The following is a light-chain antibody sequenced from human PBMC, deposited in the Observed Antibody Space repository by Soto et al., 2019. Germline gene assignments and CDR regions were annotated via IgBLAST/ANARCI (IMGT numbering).Light chain of an antibody. CDR2: AAS. CDR3: QQYESYPWT. Sequence: ETQMTPSPSGLVASVRDTVTIICCASLPISNYLAWYQQKPGKIPNLLIYAASTLQAGVPSRFSGSGSGTDFTLTISSLQPDDFATYYCQQYESYPWTFGQGTKVDIK. J-gene: IGKJ1*01. V-gene: IGKV1-27*01. CDR1: LPISNY.